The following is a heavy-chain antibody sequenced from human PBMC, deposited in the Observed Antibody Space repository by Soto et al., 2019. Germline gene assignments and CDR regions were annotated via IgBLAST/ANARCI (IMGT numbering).Heavy chain of an antibody. CDR3: ARGIAAAGTGWFDP. J-gene: IGHJ5*02. V-gene: IGHV3-33*01. CDR2: IWYDGSNK. D-gene: IGHD6-13*01. CDR1: GFTFSSYG. Sequence: QVQLVESGGGVVQPGRSLRLSCAASGFTFSSYGMHWVRQAPGKGLEWVAVIWYDGSNKYYADSVKGRFTISRDNSKNTLYLQMNSLRAEDTAVYYCARGIAAAGTGWFDPWGQGTLVTVSS.